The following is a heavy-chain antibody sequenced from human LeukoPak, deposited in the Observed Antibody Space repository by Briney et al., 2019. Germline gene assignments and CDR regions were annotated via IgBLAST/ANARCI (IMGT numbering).Heavy chain of an antibody. Sequence: GGSLRLSCAASGFTFSSYSMNWVRQAPGKGLEWVPSISSSSSYIYYADSVKGRFTISRDNAKNSLYLQMNSLRAEDTAVYYCASYNDYGDFTTDYWGQGTLVTVSS. CDR2: ISSSSSYI. V-gene: IGHV3-21*01. D-gene: IGHD4-17*01. CDR1: GFTFSSYS. J-gene: IGHJ4*02. CDR3: ASYNDYGDFTTDY.